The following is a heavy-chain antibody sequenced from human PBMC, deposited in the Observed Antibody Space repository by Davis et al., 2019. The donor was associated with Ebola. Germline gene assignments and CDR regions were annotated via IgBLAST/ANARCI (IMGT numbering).Heavy chain of an antibody. CDR2: ISAYNGNT. V-gene: IGHV1-18*01. D-gene: IGHD3-16*01. Sequence: AASVKVSCKASGGTFSSYAISWVRQAPGQGPEWMGWISAYNGNTNYAQKLQGRVTMTTDTSTSTAYMELRSLRSDDTAVYYCARSIEGGWFDPWGQGTLVTVSS. CDR3: ARSIEGGWFDP. J-gene: IGHJ5*02. CDR1: GGTFSSYA.